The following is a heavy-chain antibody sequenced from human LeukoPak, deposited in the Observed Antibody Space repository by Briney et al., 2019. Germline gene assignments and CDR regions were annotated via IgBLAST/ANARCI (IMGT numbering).Heavy chain of an antibody. J-gene: IGHJ4*02. CDR3: ARGGCGDSAAPFDD. V-gene: IGHV1-46*01. Sequence: ASVKVSCKTSGYTFTSYYMHWVRQAPGQGLEWMGMINPSAGSTSDAQKCQGRVTMTTDTSTSTVYMELSSLRSEDTAVYYCARGGCGDSAAPFDDWGQGTLVPVSS. D-gene: IGHD2-21*02. CDR2: INPSAGST. CDR1: GYTFTSYY.